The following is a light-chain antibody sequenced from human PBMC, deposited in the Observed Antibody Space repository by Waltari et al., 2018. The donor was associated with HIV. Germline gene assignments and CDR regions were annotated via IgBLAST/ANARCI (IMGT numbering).Light chain of an antibody. CDR1: SSNIGHNY. J-gene: IGLJ3*02. CDR3: GTWDSSLSIWV. Sequence: QSVLTQPPSVSAAPGQKVTLSCSGSSSNIGHNYVSWYQQLPGTAPKLLIYENNKRPSGIPDRFSGSKSGTSATLGITGLQTGDEADYYCGTWDSSLSIWVFGGGTKLTVL. CDR2: ENN. V-gene: IGLV1-51*02.